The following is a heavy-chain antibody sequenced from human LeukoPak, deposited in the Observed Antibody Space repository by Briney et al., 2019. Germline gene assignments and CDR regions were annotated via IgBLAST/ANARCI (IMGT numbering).Heavy chain of an antibody. J-gene: IGHJ4*02. CDR3: ASSLGYYDSSGYYWDSLVGFDY. CDR2: ISAYNGNT. D-gene: IGHD3-22*01. CDR1: GYTFTSYG. Sequence: ASVKVSCKASGYTFTSYGISWVRQAPGQGLEWMGWISAYNGNTNYAQKLQGRVTMTTDTSTSTAYMELRSLRSDDTAVYYCASSLGYYDSSGYYWDSLVGFDYWGQGTLVTVSS. V-gene: IGHV1-18*01.